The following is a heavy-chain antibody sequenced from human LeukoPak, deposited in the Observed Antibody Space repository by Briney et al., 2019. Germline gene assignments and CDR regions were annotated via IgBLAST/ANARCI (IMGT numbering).Heavy chain of an antibody. J-gene: IGHJ6*03. CDR2: ISAYNGNS. Sequence: ASVKVSCKASGYTFTSYGISWVRQAPGQGLEWMGWISAYNGNSNYAQKLQGRVTMTTDTSTSTGYMEPRSLRSDDTAVYYCARDAGKTPYYYDSSGSYYYYYMDVWGKGTTVTVSS. V-gene: IGHV1-18*01. CDR3: ARDAGKTPYYYDSSGSYYYYYMDV. CDR1: GYTFTSYG. D-gene: IGHD3-22*01.